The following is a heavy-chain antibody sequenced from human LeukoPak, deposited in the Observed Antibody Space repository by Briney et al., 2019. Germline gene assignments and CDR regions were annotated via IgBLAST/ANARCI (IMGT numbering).Heavy chain of an antibody. D-gene: IGHD3-16*02. J-gene: IGHJ3*02. CDR1: GFTVSSNY. CDR3: ARIGLGELSFLPEEAFDN. CDR2: IYSGGST. Sequence: GGSLRLSCAASGFTVSSNYMSWVRQAPGKGLEWVSVIYSGGSTYYADSVKGRLTISRDNSKNTLYLQMNSLRAEDTAVYYCARIGLGELSFLPEEAFDNRGQRKKVHVFS. V-gene: IGHV3-53*01.